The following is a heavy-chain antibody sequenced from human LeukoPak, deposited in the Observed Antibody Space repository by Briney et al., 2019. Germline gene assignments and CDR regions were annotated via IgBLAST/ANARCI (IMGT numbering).Heavy chain of an antibody. CDR2: ISAYNGNT. CDR3: AREERTFEGVIVIPYFGY. J-gene: IGHJ4*02. CDR1: GGTFSSYA. D-gene: IGHD3-16*02. V-gene: IGHV1-18*01. Sequence: ASVKVSCKASGGTFSSYAISWVRQAPGQGLEWMGWISAYNGNTNYAQKLQGRVTMTTDTSTSTAYMELRSLRSDDTAVYYCAREERTFEGVIVIPYFGYWGQGTLVTVSS.